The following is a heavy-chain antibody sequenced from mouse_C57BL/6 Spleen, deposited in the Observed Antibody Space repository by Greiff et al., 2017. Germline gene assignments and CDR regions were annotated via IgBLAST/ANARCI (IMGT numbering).Heavy chain of an antibody. CDR1: GFTFSDYY. CDR3: ARGGLRRGIYAMDY. CDR2: ISNGGGST. V-gene: IGHV5-12*01. D-gene: IGHD2-4*01. J-gene: IGHJ4*01. Sequence: EVKVVESGGGLVQPGGSLKLSCAASGFTFSDYYMYWVRQTPEKRLEWVAYISNGGGSTYYPDTVKGRFTISRDNAKNTLYLQMSRLKSEDTAMYYCARGGLRRGIYAMDYWGQGTSVTVSS.